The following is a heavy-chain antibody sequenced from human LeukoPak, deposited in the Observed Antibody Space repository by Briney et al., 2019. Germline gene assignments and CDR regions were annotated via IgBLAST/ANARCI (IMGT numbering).Heavy chain of an antibody. CDR2: ISTSSSYI. Sequence: GGSLRLSCAASGFTFSSYSMNWVRQAPGKGLEWVSSISTSSSYIYSADSVKGRFTISRDNAKNSLYLQLNSLRAEDTAVYYCVRDTFSPDAFDIWGQGTMVTVSS. CDR1: GFTFSSYS. CDR3: VRDTFSPDAFDI. V-gene: IGHV3-21*01. D-gene: IGHD3-16*01. J-gene: IGHJ3*02.